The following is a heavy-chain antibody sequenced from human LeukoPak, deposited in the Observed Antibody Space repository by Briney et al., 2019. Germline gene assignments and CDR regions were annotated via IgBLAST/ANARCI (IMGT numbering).Heavy chain of an antibody. V-gene: IGHV3-48*02. CDR2: ISTGSSTT. Sequence: PGGSLRLSCAASEFAFSTYNMNWVRQAPGKGLEWVSYISTGSSTTYYADSVKGRFTISRDNVENSLYLQMNSLRDEDTAVYYCARVFDPWGQGTLVTVSS. CDR1: EFAFSTYN. J-gene: IGHJ5*02. CDR3: ARVFDP.